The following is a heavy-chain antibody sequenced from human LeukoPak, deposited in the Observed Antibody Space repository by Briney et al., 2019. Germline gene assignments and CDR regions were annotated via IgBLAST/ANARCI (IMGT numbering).Heavy chain of an antibody. V-gene: IGHV3-30-3*01. CDR1: GFTFSSYA. J-gene: IGHJ4*02. CDR2: ISYDGSNK. CDR3: ARSASDY. Sequence: PGGSLRLSCAASGFTFSSYAMDWVRQAPGKGLEWVAVISYDGSNKYYADSVKGRFTISRDNSKNTLYLQMNSLRAEDTAVYYCARSASDYWGQGTLVTVSS.